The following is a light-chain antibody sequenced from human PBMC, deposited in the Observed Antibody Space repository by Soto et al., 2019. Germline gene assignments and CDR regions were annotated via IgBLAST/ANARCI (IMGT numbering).Light chain of an antibody. CDR3: QQYDNWPIT. V-gene: IGKV3-15*01. Sequence: EIVMTQSPANLSVSPGERATLSCRATQSVGSNLAWFQQKPGQAPSLLIYAASTRATGIPARFSGSGSGTEFTLTISSLQSEDFAVYYCQQYDNWPITFGQGTKGDIK. J-gene: IGKJ1*01. CDR1: QSVGSN. CDR2: AAS.